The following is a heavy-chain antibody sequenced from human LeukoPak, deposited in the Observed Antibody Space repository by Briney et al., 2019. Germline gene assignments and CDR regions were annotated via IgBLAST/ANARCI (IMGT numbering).Heavy chain of an antibody. D-gene: IGHD3-22*01. CDR3: ARGGPNYYDSSGYYYFDY. V-gene: IGHV3-23*01. CDR1: GFTFSSYA. Sequence: PGGSLRLSCTASGFTFSSYATSWVRQAPGKGLEWVSAISGSGGSTYYADSVKGRFTISRDNAKNSLYLQMNSLRAEDTAVYYCARGGPNYYDSSGYYYFDYWGQGTLVTVSS. CDR2: ISGSGGST. J-gene: IGHJ4*02.